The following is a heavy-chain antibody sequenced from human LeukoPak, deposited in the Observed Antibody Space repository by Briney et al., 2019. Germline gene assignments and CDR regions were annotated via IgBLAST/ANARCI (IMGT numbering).Heavy chain of an antibody. Sequence: SVKVSCKASGFTFTGYYIHWVRQAPGQGLEWMGYINPHSGGTNSPQKFQGRVTMTTDTSISAAYMELSSLISDDTAMYYCVREGNELLSKNFDYWGQETLVTVSS. V-gene: IGHV1-2*02. CDR2: INPHSGGT. CDR1: GFTFTGYY. J-gene: IGHJ4*02. CDR3: VREGNELLSKNFDY. D-gene: IGHD2-21*02.